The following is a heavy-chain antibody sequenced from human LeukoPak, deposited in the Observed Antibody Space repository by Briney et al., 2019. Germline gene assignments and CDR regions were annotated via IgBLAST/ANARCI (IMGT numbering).Heavy chain of an antibody. J-gene: IGHJ4*02. Sequence: SETLSLTCTVSGGSISSYYWSWIRQPPGKGLEWIGYIYYSGSTNYNPSLKSRVTIPVDTSKNQFSLKLSSVTAADTAVYYCARGDSWSVTPSYWGQGTLVTVSS. D-gene: IGHD4-17*01. CDR2: IYYSGST. V-gene: IGHV4-59*01. CDR1: GGSISSYY. CDR3: ARGDSWSVTPSY.